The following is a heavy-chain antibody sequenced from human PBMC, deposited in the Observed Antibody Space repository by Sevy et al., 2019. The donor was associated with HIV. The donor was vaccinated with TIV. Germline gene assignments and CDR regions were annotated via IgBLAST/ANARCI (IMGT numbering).Heavy chain of an antibody. CDR1: GFTFSSYW. CDR2: IKQDGSEK. Sequence: GGSLRLSCAASGFTFSSYWMSWVRQAPGKGLEWVANIKQDGSEKYYVDSVKGRFTISRDNAKNSLYLQMNSLRAEDTAVYYCAGVFPPDYYGSGSYSLGAFDIWGQGTMVTVSS. J-gene: IGHJ3*02. D-gene: IGHD3-10*01. V-gene: IGHV3-7*01. CDR3: AGVFPPDYYGSGSYSLGAFDI.